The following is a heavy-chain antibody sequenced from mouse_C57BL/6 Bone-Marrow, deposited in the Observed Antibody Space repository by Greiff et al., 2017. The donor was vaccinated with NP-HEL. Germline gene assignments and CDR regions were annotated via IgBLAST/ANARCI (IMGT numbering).Heavy chain of an antibody. V-gene: IGHV1-69*01. J-gene: IGHJ4*01. CDR1: GYTFTSYW. CDR3: ARKVVATDYAMDY. D-gene: IGHD1-1*01. Sequence: QVHVKQPGAELVMPGASVKLSCKASGYTFTSYWMHWVKQRPGQGLEWIGEIDPSDSYTNYNQKFKGKSTLTVDKSSSTAYMQLSSLTSEDSAVYYCARKVVATDYAMDYWGQGTSVTVSS. CDR2: IDPSDSYT.